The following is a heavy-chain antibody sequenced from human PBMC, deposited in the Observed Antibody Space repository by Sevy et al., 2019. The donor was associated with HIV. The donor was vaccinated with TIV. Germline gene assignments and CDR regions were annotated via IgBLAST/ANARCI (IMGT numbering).Heavy chain of an antibody. CDR1: GFTFSDHY. V-gene: IGHV3-72*01. D-gene: IGHD6-13*01. Sequence: GGSLRLSCVASGFTFSDHYMEWVRQAPGKGLEWVGRTRNKADGYTPEYAASVKGRFTISRDDSKNSLYVQMNSLKTEDTAVYYCATHAGIAAAGRVFDYRGQGTLVTVSS. J-gene: IGHJ4*02. CDR2: TRNKADGYTP. CDR3: ATHAGIAAAGRVFDY.